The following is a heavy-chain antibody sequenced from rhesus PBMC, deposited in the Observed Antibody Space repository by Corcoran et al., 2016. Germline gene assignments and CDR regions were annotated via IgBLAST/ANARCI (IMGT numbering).Heavy chain of an antibody. J-gene: IGHJ4*01. D-gene: IGHD1-44*02. CDR3: ARKKGVSYFFDY. CDR1: GGFISDSDW. CDR2: IYGSSTST. Sequence: QVQLQESAPGVVKPSAPLSLPCAFSGGFISDSDWWSWIRQPPGKGLEWIGYIYGSSTSTNYNPSLKSRVTISKDTSKNQFSLKLSSMTAADTAVYYCARKKGVSYFFDYWGQGVLVTVSS. V-gene: IGHV4S10*01.